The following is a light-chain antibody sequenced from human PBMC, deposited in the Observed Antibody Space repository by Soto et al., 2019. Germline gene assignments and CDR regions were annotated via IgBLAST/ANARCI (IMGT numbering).Light chain of an antibody. CDR1: KLGDQY. V-gene: IGLV3-1*01. Sequence: YELTQPPSVSVSPGQTASITCSGDKLGDQYASWYQQKAGQSPVLVIYHDFKRPSGIPERFSGSNSGKTATLTIGGTQSIDEADYYCQVWDSSTAVFGRGTKLTVL. CDR3: QVWDSSTAV. J-gene: IGLJ3*02. CDR2: HDF.